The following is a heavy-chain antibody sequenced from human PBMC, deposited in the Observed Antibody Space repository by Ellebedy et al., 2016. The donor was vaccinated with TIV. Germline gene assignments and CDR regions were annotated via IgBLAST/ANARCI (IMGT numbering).Heavy chain of an antibody. D-gene: IGHD1-26*01. J-gene: IGHJ4*02. CDR1: GYSISSGYF. CDR3: ARGGASSKYFDY. Sequence: MPSETLSLTCTVSGYSISSGYFWGWIRQPPGKGLEWIGSIYHSGTTDYNPSLKSRVTISVDTSKDQFSLKLTSVTAADTAMYYCARGGASSKYFDYWGQGTLVTVSS. V-gene: IGHV4-38-2*02. CDR2: IYHSGTT.